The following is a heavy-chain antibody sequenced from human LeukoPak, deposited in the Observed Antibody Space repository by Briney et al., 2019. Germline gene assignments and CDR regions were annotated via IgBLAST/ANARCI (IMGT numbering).Heavy chain of an antibody. Sequence: SETLSLTCAVYGGSFSGYYWSWIRQPPGKGLEWIGEINHSGSTNYNPSLKSRVTISVDTSKNQFSLKLSSVTAADTAVYYCAAQYSSSPPRWGYWGQGTLVTVSS. CDR3: AAQYSSSPPRWGY. D-gene: IGHD6-6*01. CDR2: INHSGST. V-gene: IGHV4-34*01. J-gene: IGHJ4*02. CDR1: GGSFSGYY.